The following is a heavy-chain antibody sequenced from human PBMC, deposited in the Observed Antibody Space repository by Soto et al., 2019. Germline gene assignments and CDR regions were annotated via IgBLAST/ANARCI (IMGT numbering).Heavy chain of an antibody. CDR2: IYYSGST. V-gene: IGHV4-59*08. D-gene: IGHD2-15*01. CDR3: SGSVVVVAAGALYYYGMDV. CDR1: GGSISSYY. Sequence: PSETLSLTCTVSGGSISSYYWGWIRQPPGKGLEWIGYIYYSGSTNYNPSLKSRVTISVDTSKNQFSLKLSSVTAADTAVYYCSGSVVVVAAGALYYYGMDVWGQGTTVTVS. J-gene: IGHJ6*02.